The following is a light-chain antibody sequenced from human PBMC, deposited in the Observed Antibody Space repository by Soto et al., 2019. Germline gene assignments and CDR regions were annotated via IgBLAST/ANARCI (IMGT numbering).Light chain of an antibody. CDR2: RDN. Sequence: QAVVTQPPSASGTPGQRVIISCSGSTSNIGSNTVNWYQQLPATAPKLLIYRDNQRPSGVPDRFSGSKSGTSAYLAISGLQSEDESDYYCSTWDDSLKSVLFGGGTKLTVL. V-gene: IGLV1-44*01. CDR1: TSNIGSNT. CDR3: STWDDSLKSVL. J-gene: IGLJ2*01.